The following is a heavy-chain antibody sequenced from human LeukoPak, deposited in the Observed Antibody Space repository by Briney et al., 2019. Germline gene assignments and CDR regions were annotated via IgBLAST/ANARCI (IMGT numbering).Heavy chain of an antibody. D-gene: IGHD3/OR15-3a*01. Sequence: SETLSLTCTVSGGSISSYYWGWIRQPPGKGLEWIGYIYYSGSTNYNPSLKSRVTISVDTSKNQFSLKLSSVTGADTAVYYCARRTGYYDGFDYWGQGTLVTVSS. J-gene: IGHJ4*02. CDR2: IYYSGST. CDR3: ARRTGYYDGFDY. V-gene: IGHV4-59*01. CDR1: GGSISSYY.